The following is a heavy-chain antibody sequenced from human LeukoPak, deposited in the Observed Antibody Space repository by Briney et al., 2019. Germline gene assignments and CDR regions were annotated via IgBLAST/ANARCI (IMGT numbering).Heavy chain of an antibody. V-gene: IGHV1-8*01. CDR3: ARPNVDTATSDDAFDI. CDR1: GYTFTSYD. CDR2: MNPNSGNT. Sequence: GASVKVSCKASGYTFTSYDINWVRQATEQGLEWMRWMNPNSGNTGYAQKFQGRVTMTRNTSISTAYMEPSSLRSEDTAVYYCARPNVDTATSDDAFDIWGQGTMVTVSS. J-gene: IGHJ3*02. D-gene: IGHD5-18*01.